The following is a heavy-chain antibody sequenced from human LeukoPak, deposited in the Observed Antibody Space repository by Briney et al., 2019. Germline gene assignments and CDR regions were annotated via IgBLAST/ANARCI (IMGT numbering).Heavy chain of an antibody. Sequence: SETLSLTCIISNGSISDDYWSWIRQPPGKGLEWIGYIYYSGSTNYNPSLKSRVTISVDRSKNQFSLKLSSLTAADTAVYYCARSAAGHQYYFDYWGRGTLVTVSS. CDR2: IYYSGST. J-gene: IGHJ4*02. CDR3: ARSAAGHQYYFDY. V-gene: IGHV4-59*01. D-gene: IGHD2-2*01. CDR1: NGSISDDY.